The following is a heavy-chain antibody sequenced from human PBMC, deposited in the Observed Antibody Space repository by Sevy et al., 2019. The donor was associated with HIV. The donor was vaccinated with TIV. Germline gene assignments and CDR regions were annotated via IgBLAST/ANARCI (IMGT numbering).Heavy chain of an antibody. V-gene: IGHV6-1*01. CDR1: GDSVSSSNAA. D-gene: IGHD6-13*01. CDR2: TYFRSQWYN. J-gene: IGHJ4*02. Sequence: SQTLSLTCVLSGDSVSSSNAAWNWIRQSPSRGLEWLGRTYFRSQWYNDYAPSVRGRITINPDTSKNKFSLQLNSVTPDDTAVYFCSRDVGNRWPQGFDSWGQGTLVTVSS. CDR3: SRDVGNRWPQGFDS.